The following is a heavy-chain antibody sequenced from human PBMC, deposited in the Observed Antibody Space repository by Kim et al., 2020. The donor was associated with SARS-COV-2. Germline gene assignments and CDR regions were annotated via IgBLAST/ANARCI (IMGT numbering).Heavy chain of an antibody. V-gene: IGHV3-30*04. D-gene: IGHD1-1*01. CDR2: ISYDGSNK. CDR1: GFTFSSYA. J-gene: IGHJ5*02. CDR3: ARTGTGWFDP. Sequence: GGSLRLSCAASGFTFSSYAMHWVRQAPGKGLEWVAVISYDGSNKYYADSVKGRFTISRDNSKNTLYLQMNSLRAEDTAVYYCARTGTGWFDPWGQGTLVTVSS.